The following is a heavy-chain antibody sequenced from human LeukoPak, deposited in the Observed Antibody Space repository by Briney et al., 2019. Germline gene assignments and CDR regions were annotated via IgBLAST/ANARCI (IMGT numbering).Heavy chain of an antibody. J-gene: IGHJ4*02. CDR2: IYSGGST. D-gene: IGHD3-3*01. Sequence: PGGSLRLSCAASGFTVSSNYMSWVRQAPGKGLEWVSVIYSGGSTYYADSVKGRFTISRDNSKNTLYLQMNSLRAEDTAVYYCARHSDVWSRYYPSFDYWGQGTLVTVSS. V-gene: IGHV3-66*02. CDR3: ARHSDVWSRYYPSFDY. CDR1: GFTVSSNY.